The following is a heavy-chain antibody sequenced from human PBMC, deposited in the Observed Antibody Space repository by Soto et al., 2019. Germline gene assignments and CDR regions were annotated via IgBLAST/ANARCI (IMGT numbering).Heavy chain of an antibody. V-gene: IGHV3-15*01. CDR3: TGSSWSF. D-gene: IGHD6-13*01. Sequence: GGSLRLSCAASGFTLSNAWMSWVRQAPGKGLEWVGRLKSKTDGGTTDYTTPVKGRFTISRDDSKNTLYLQMSSLKTEDTAVYYCTGSSWSFWGQGTLVTVYS. CDR1: GFTLSNAW. J-gene: IGHJ4*02. CDR2: LKSKTDGGTT.